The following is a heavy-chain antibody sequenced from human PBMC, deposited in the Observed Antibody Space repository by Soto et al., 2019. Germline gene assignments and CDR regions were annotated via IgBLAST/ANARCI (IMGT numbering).Heavy chain of an antibody. Sequence: EVQLVESGGGLVQPGRSLRLSCAASGFTCDDYAMHWVRQAPGKGLEWVSGISWNSGSIGYADSVKGRFTISRDNAKNSLYLQMNSLRAEDTALYYCAKVGQYCSGGSCYSGWFDPWGQGTLVTVSS. CDR3: AKVGQYCSGGSCYSGWFDP. V-gene: IGHV3-9*01. CDR1: GFTCDDYA. J-gene: IGHJ5*02. CDR2: ISWNSGSI. D-gene: IGHD2-15*01.